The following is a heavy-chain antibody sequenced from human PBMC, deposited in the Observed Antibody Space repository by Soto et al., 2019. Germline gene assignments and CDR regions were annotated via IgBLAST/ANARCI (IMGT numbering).Heavy chain of an antibody. CDR2: ISSSSSYI. Sequence: EVQLVESGGGLVKPGGSLRLSCAASGFTFSSYSMNWVRQAPGKGLEWVSSISSSSSYIYYADSVKGLFTISRDNAKNSLYLQMNSLRAEDTAVYYCARDLGHGGLAVAGTLNYCGQGTLVTVSS. CDR1: GFTFSSYS. D-gene: IGHD6-19*01. V-gene: IGHV3-21*01. J-gene: IGHJ4*02. CDR3: ARDLGHGGLAVAGTLNY.